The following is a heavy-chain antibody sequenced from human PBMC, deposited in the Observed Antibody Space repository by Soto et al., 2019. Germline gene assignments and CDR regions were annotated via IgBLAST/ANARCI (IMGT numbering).Heavy chain of an antibody. CDR1: GYTFINYW. Sequence: GESLKISCKASGYTFINYWIAWVRQMPGKGLEWMGIIHPGDSDVRYSPSFQGLVTFSADKSINTAYAQWSSLKASDTALYYCARHVGGRDYYYGIDVWGQGTTVTVS. CDR3: ARHVGGRDYYYGIDV. J-gene: IGHJ6*02. CDR2: IHPGDSDV. V-gene: IGHV5-51*01.